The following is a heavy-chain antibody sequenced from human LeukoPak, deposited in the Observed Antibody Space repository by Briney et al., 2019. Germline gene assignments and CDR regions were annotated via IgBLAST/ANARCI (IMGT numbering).Heavy chain of an antibody. CDR3: AKDSLEGYSYGYAFDI. J-gene: IGHJ3*02. D-gene: IGHD5-18*01. CDR1: GFTFDDYA. V-gene: IGHV3-9*01. Sequence: PGGSLRLSCAASGFTFDDYAMHWVRQAPGKGLEWVSGISWNSGSIGYADSVKGRFTISRDNAKNSLYLQMNSLRAEDTALYYCAKDSLEGYSYGYAFDIWGQGTMVTVSS. CDR2: ISWNSGSI.